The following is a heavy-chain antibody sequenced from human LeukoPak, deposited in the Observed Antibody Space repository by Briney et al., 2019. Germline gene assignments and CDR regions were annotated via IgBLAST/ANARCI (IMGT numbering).Heavy chain of an antibody. CDR1: GFAFNTYS. CDR3: ARASSSGREFDY. CDR2: IFSSSTYI. Sequence: GGSLRLSCAASGFAFNTYSMNWVRQAPGKGLEWVSFIFSSSTYIYYTDSVKGRFTISRDNARNSLYLQMDNLGAEDTGVYYCARASSSGREFDYWGQGTLVTVSS. J-gene: IGHJ4*02. D-gene: IGHD6-19*01. V-gene: IGHV3-21*03.